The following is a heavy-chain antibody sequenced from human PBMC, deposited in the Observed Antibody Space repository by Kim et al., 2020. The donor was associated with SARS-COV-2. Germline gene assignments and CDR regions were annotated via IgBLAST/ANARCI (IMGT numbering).Heavy chain of an antibody. D-gene: IGHD4-17*01. CDR1: GGSISSYY. Sequence: SETLSLTCTVSGGSISSYYWSWIRQPPGKGLEWIGYIYYSGSTNYNPSLKSRVTISVDTSKNQFSLKLSSVTAADTAVYYCATKLHYGDHPYYYYGMDVWGQGTTVTVSS. CDR3: ATKLHYGDHPYYYYGMDV. J-gene: IGHJ6*02. CDR2: IYYSGST. V-gene: IGHV4-59*08.